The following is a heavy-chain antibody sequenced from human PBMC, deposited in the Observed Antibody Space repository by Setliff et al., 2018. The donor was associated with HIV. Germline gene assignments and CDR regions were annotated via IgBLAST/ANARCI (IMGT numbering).Heavy chain of an antibody. Sequence: RASVKVSCKTSGYSFTAYDINWVRQATGRGLEWMAWMNPSTGEIGYAQKFQGRLTMTRDSSITTAFMELRGLRSEDTAIYYCARPSHVYDDDGPLGYWGQGTLVTVSS. CDR2: MNPSTGEI. V-gene: IGHV1-8*01. J-gene: IGHJ4*02. D-gene: IGHD3-16*01. CDR1: GYSFTAYD. CDR3: ARPSHVYDDDGPLGY.